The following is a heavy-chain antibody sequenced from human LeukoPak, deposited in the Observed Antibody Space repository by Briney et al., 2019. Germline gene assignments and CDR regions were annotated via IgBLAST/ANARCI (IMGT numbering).Heavy chain of an antibody. Sequence: GGSLRLSCVGSGFTFSSYAMHWVRQAPGKGLEWVAVISYDGSNKYYADSVKGRFTISRDNSKNTLYLQMNSLRAEDTAVYYCAREALGGEAVDYRGQGTLVTVSS. J-gene: IGHJ4*02. CDR3: AREALGGEAVDY. CDR2: ISYDGSNK. CDR1: GFTFSSYA. D-gene: IGHD1-26*01. V-gene: IGHV3-30*04.